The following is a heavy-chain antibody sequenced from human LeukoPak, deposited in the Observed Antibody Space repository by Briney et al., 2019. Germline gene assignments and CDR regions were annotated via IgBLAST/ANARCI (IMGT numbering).Heavy chain of an antibody. CDR3: ARDNPDISFDY. J-gene: IGHJ4*02. D-gene: IGHD2-15*01. Sequence: PGGSLRLSCAASGFTFSSYWMSWVRQAPGKGLEWVSSITSDSRYMYYADSVKGRFTISRDNAKNSLYLQMNSLRAEDTAVYYCARDNPDISFDYWGQGTLVTVSS. CDR2: ITSDSRYM. V-gene: IGHV3-21*01. CDR1: GFTFSSYW.